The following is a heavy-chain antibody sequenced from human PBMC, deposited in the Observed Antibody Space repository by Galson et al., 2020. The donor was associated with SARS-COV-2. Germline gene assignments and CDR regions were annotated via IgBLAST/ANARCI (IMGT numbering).Heavy chain of an antibody. V-gene: IGHV4-4*07. Sequence: ASETLSLTCSVSGGSINSDYYSWIRQPAGTGLEWIGRVYTTGSDYNPSLRSRVSMSIDTSKNQLSLRLNSLTAADTAVYYCARDPRTPINAFDVWGQGTKVTVSS. J-gene: IGHJ3*01. CDR3: ARDPRTPINAFDV. CDR2: VYTTGS. CDR1: GGSINSDY.